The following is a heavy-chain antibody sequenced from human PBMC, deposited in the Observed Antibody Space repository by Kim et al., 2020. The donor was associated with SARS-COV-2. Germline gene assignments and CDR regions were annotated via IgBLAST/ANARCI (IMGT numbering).Heavy chain of an antibody. CDR3: AKAGRSHAYCGGDCYPDY. D-gene: IGHD2-21*02. V-gene: IGHV3-30*02. Sequence: KGRFTISRDNSKNTLYLQMNGLRAEDTAVYYCAKAGRSHAYCGGDCYPDYWGQGTLVTVSS. J-gene: IGHJ4*02.